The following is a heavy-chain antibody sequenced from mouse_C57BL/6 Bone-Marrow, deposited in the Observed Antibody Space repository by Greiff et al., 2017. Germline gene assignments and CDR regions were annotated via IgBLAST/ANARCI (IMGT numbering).Heavy chain of an antibody. D-gene: IGHD2-2*01. V-gene: IGHV1-9*01. Sequence: QVQLQQSGAELMKPGASVKLSCKATGYTFTGYWLEWVKQRPGPGLEWIGEILPGSGSTNYTEKFKGKATFTADTSSNTAYMQLSSLTTEDSAIYYCARWGYPYYYAMDYWGQGTSVTVSS. J-gene: IGHJ4*01. CDR3: ARWGYPYYYAMDY. CDR2: ILPGSGST. CDR1: GYTFTGYW.